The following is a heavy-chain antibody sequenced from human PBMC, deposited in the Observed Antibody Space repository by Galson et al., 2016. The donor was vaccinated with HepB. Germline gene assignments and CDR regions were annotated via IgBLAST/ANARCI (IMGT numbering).Heavy chain of an antibody. J-gene: IGHJ4*02. CDR1: GFTFSSNG. CDR2: ISYDGSEK. D-gene: IGHD1-14*01. Sequence: SLRLSCAASGFTFSSNGMHWVRQAPGKGLEWVAVISYDGSEKYYADSVKGRFTISRDNSKNTLFLQMTSMRAEDTAVYYCTRDGTYGNFDYWGRGTLVTVSS. V-gene: IGHV3-30*03. CDR3: TRDGTYGNFDY.